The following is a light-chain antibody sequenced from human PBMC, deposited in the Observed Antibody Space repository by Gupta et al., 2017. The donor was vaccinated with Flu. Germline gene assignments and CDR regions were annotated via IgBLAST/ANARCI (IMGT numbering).Light chain of an antibody. V-gene: IGKV2-28*01. CDR2: LAS. Sequence: DIVMTQSPLSLAVTPGEPASISCRSSQSLLHSNGYNYLDWYLQKPGQSPQLLMSLASNRASGVPDRFSGSGSGTDFTLKISRVEAEDIGVYYCRQSGQYPYSFGQGTKMEIK. CDR3: RQSGQYPYS. CDR1: QSLLHSNGYNY. J-gene: IGKJ2*03.